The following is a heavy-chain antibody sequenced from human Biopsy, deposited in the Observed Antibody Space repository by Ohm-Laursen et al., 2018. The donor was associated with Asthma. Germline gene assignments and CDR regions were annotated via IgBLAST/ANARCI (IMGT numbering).Heavy chain of an antibody. V-gene: IGHV4-39*01. CDR3: VRHQYSSSWSTFDY. CDR2: MYHSGSP. J-gene: IGHJ4*02. CDR1: GGSITSSSYY. Sequence: TLSLTCPVSGGSITSSSYYWGWIRQPPGKGMEWIGSMYHSGSPYYHPPLKSRATISVDTSKNQLSLKMSSVTAADTAVYFCVRHQYSSSWSTFDYWGQGALVTVSS. D-gene: IGHD3-22*01.